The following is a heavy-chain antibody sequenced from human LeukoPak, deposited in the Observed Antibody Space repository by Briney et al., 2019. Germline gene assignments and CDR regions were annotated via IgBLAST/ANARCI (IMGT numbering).Heavy chain of an antibody. Sequence: PSETLSLTCAVSGYSISSGSYYWSWIRQPAGKGLEWIGRIYTSGSTNYNPSLKSRVTISVDTSKNQFSLKLSSVAAADTAVYYCARGQQQLVALQHWGQGTLVTVSS. J-gene: IGHJ1*01. CDR2: IYTSGST. CDR1: GYSISSGSYY. CDR3: ARGQQQLVALQH. V-gene: IGHV4-61*02. D-gene: IGHD6-13*01.